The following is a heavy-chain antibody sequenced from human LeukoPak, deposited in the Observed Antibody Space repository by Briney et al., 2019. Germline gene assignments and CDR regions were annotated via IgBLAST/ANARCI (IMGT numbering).Heavy chain of an antibody. Sequence: SETLPPTCTVSGCSISSYYWSWIRQPPGKGLEWIGEINHSGSTNYNPSLKSRVTLSVDTSKNQFSLKLSSVTAADTAVYSCARLFPLMVRGVSDAFDIWGQGTMVTVSS. V-gene: IGHV4-34*01. CDR1: GCSISSYY. CDR3: ARLFPLMVRGVSDAFDI. CDR2: INHSGST. J-gene: IGHJ3*02. D-gene: IGHD3-10*01.